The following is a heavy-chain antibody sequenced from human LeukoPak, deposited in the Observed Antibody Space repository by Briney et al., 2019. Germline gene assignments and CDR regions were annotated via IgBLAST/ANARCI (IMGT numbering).Heavy chain of an antibody. CDR2: ITGSGGST. D-gene: IGHD6-19*01. Sequence: GGSLRLSCAVSEFTFSSYAMSWVRQAPGKGLEWVSIITGSGGSTYYADSVKGRFTISRDNSKNTLYLQMNSLRAEDTAVYYCAKDRGIAVAGTDFDYWGQGTLVTVSS. CDR3: AKDRGIAVAGTDFDY. J-gene: IGHJ4*02. CDR1: EFTFSSYA. V-gene: IGHV3-23*01.